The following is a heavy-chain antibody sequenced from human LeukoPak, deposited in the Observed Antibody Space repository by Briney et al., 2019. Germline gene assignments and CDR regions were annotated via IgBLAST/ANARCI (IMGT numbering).Heavy chain of an antibody. CDR2: INHSGST. V-gene: IGHV4-34*01. CDR1: GGSFSGYY. Sequence: SETLSLTCAVYGGSFSGYYWSWIRQPPGKGLEWIGEINHSGSTNYNPSLKSRVTISVDTSKNQFSLKLNSVTAADTAVYYCAKEGTPQVSTWYDLWGQGTQVIVSS. D-gene: IGHD3-10*01. CDR3: AKEGTPQVSTWYDL. J-gene: IGHJ5*02.